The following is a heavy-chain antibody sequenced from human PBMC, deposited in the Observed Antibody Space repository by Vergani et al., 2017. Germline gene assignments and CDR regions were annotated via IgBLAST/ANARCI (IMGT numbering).Heavy chain of an antibody. CDR1: GYSFTSYW. Sequence: EVQLVQSGAEVKKPGESLKISCKGSGYSFTSYWISWVRQMPGKGLEWMGIIYPGDSDTRYSPSFQGQVTISADKSISTAYLQWSSLKASDTAMYYCASPPARVVGSDLTYGMDVWGQGNTVSVSS. CDR2: IYPGDSDT. CDR3: ASPPARVVGSDLTYGMDV. D-gene: IGHD2-15*01. V-gene: IGHV5-51*01. J-gene: IGHJ6*02.